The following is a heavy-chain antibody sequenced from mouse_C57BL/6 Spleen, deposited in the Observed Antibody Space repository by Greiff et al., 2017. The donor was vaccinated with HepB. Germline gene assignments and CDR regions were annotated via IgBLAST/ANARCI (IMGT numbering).Heavy chain of an antibody. CDR2: INPSSGYT. V-gene: IGHV1-7*01. Sequence: VQLQQSGAELAKPGASVKLSCKASGYTFTSYWMHWVKQRPGQGLEWIGYINPSSGYTKYNQKFKDKATLTAEKSSSTAYMQLSSLTDEDSAVYYCARSPLITTVVADAMDYWGQGTSVTVSS. D-gene: IGHD1-1*01. CDR3: ARSPLITTVVADAMDY. CDR1: GYTFTSYW. J-gene: IGHJ4*01.